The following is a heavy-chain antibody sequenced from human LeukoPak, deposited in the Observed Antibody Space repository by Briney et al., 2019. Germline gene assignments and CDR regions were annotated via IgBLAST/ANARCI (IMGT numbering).Heavy chain of an antibody. Sequence: GGSLRLSCAASGFTFSSYSMNWVRQAPGKGLEWVSYISSSSSTIYYADSVKGRFTISRDNAKNSLYLQMNSLRAEDTAVYYCARDSYYYDSSDYEELEAFDYWGQGTLVTVSS. CDR2: ISSSSSTI. CDR3: ARDSYYYDSSDYEELEAFDY. CDR1: GFTFSSYS. J-gene: IGHJ4*02. V-gene: IGHV3-48*01. D-gene: IGHD3-22*01.